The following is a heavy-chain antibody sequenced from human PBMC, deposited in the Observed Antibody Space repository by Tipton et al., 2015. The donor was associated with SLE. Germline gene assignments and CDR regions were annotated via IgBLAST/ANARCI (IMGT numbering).Heavy chain of an antibody. CDR3: ARGGGSRGWFDP. CDR1: GGSFSGYY. V-gene: IGHV4-34*01. D-gene: IGHD3-16*01. Sequence: TLSLTCAVYGGSFSGYYWSWIRQPPGKGLEWIGKINHSGSTNYNPSLKSRLTISVDTSKNQFSLKLSSVTAADTVVYYCARGGGSRGWFDPWGKGTLVTVSS. J-gene: IGHJ5*02. CDR2: INHSGST.